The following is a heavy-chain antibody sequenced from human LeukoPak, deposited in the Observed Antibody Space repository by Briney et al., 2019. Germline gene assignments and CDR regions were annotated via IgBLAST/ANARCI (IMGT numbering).Heavy chain of an antibody. CDR3: AKGSASSRPYYFDD. D-gene: IGHD3-16*01. CDR2: ITDSGGDT. V-gene: IGHV3-23*01. J-gene: IGHJ4*02. CDR1: GFTFSNYA. Sequence: GGSLRLSCAASGFTFSNYAMSWVRQAPGKGLEWFSAITDSGGDTYYADSVKGRFTISRDNSKNTLDLQMSSLRAEDTAVYYCAKGSASSRPYYFDDWGQGALVTVCS.